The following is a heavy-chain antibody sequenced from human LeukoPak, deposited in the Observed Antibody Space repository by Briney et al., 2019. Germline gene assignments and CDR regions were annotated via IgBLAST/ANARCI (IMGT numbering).Heavy chain of an antibody. J-gene: IGHJ4*02. CDR2: ISGSDVTSYYATT. D-gene: IGHD3-10*01. V-gene: IGHV3-23*01. CDR1: GFTFSSYA. Sequence: PGGSLRLSCAASGFTFSSYAMTWVRQAPGKGLEWVSGISGSDVTSYYATTYYADSVKGRFTISRDNAKNSLYLQMNSLRDEDTAVYFCARSSLDYWGQGTLVTVSS. CDR3: ARSSLDY.